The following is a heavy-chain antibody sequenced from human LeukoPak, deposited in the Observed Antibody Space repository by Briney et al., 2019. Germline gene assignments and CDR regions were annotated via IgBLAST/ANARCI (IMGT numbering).Heavy chain of an antibody. J-gene: IGHJ4*02. D-gene: IGHD3-22*01. Sequence: GSLRLSCAASGFTFSSYSMNWVRQAPGKGLEWVSYISSSSSTIYYADSVKGRFTISRDNAKNSPYLQMNSLRDEDTAVYYCARDVVVVPAAREDYYDSSGYLGPFDYWGQGTLVTVSS. CDR2: ISSSSSTI. V-gene: IGHV3-48*02. CDR3: ARDVVVVPAAREDYYDSSGYLGPFDY. CDR1: GFTFSSYS.